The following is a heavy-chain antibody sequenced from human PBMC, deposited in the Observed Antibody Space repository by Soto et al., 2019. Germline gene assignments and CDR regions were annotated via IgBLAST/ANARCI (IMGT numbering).Heavy chain of an antibody. D-gene: IGHD6-13*01. Sequence: SETLSLTCTVSWGSISSYYWSLIRQPAGKGLEWIGLIYTSGSTNYNPSLKSRVTMSVDTSNNQFSLKLSSVTAADPAVYYCARIGIAADPYNWFDPWGPATLVPVSS. CDR3: ARIGIAADPYNWFDP. CDR1: WGSISSYY. J-gene: IGHJ5*02. CDR2: IYTSGST. V-gene: IGHV4-4*07.